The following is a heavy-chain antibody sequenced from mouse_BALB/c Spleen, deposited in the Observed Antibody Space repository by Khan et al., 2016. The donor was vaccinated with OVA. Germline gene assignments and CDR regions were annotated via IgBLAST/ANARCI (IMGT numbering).Heavy chain of an antibody. CDR2: IWSDGST. J-gene: IGHJ4*01. D-gene: IGHD2-3*01. V-gene: IGHV2-6*02. Sequence: QVQLKQSGPGLVAPSQSLSITCTVSGFSLTSYGVHWVRQPPGKGLEWLVVIWSDGSTNYNSGLKSSLSISKDNSKSQVFLKMNSLQTDDTAIYYCARWFDGYSSLYAMDYWGQGTSVTVSS. CDR1: GFSLTSYG. CDR3: ARWFDGYSSLYAMDY.